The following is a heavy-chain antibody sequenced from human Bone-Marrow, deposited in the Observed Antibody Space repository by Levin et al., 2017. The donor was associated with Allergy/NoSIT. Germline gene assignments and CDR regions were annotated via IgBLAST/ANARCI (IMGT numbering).Heavy chain of an antibody. CDR1: GYTFTSYD. CDR3: ARGGRFYGDYHY. Sequence: ASVKVSCKASGYTFTSYDINWVRQATGQGLEWMGWMNPNSGDTGYAQKFQGRVTMTRDTSVSTAYMELSSLRSEDTAVYYCARGGRFYGDYHYWGQGTLVTVSS. CDR2: MNPNSGDT. V-gene: IGHV1-8*01. D-gene: IGHD4-17*01. J-gene: IGHJ4*02.